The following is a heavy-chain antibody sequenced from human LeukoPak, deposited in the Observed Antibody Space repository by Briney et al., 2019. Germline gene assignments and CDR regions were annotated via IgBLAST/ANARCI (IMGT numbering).Heavy chain of an antibody. J-gene: IGHJ6*02. CDR1: GFTFSDYS. D-gene: IGHD3/OR15-3a*01. CDR3: ARDDLGTSYFYYGMDV. CDR2: ISSGGSTI. Sequence: GGSLRLSCTASGFTFSDYSMNWVRQAPGKGLEWISYISSGGSTIYYADSVKGRCTISRDNAKQSLYLDMNSLRAEDTAVYYCARDDLGTSYFYYGMDVWGQGTTVTVSS. V-gene: IGHV3-48*01.